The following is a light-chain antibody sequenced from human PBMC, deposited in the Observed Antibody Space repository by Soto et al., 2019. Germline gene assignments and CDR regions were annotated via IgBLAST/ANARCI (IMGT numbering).Light chain of an antibody. CDR2: AVS. CDR1: SSDVGGYNF. CDR3: SSYTSSSTYVI. Sequence: QSALTQPASVSGSPGQSITISCTGTSSDVGGYNFVSWYQQHPGKAPKLMIYAVSNRPSGVSNRFSGSKSGNTASLTISGLQAEDAADYYCSSYTSSSTYVIFGGGTKLTVL. V-gene: IGLV2-14*01. J-gene: IGLJ2*01.